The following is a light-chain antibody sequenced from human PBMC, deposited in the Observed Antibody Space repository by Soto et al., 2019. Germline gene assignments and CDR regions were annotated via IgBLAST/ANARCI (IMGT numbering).Light chain of an antibody. CDR1: QSVPSDW. V-gene: IGKV3-20*01. J-gene: IGKJ2*01. CDR3: QQYGNFPYT. Sequence: EIVLTQSPGTLSLSPGERATLSCRASQSVPSDWLAWYRHKPGQAPRLLIYGASSRATGVPDRVSGSGSGPDFTLPINSREPEDFAVYYCQQYGNFPYTFGQGTKLEI. CDR2: GAS.